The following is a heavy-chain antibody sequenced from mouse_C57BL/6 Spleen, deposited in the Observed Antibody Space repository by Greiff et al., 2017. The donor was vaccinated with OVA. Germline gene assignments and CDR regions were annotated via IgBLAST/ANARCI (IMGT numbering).Heavy chain of an antibody. J-gene: IGHJ2*01. CDR2: IDPSDSYP. D-gene: IGHD2-12*01. V-gene: IGHV1-69*01. CDR3: AKGGNCSSLDY. Sequence: QVQLQQPGAELVMPGASVKLSCKASGYTFTSYWMHWVKQRPGQGLAWIGEIDPSDSYPNYNQKFKGKSTLTVAKSSSTAYIQLSSLTSEDYAVYYYAKGGNCSSLDYWGQGTTLTVSS. CDR1: GYTFTSYW.